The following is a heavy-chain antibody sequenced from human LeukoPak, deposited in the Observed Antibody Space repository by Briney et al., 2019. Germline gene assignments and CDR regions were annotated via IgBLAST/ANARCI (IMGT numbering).Heavy chain of an antibody. D-gene: IGHD5-18*01. V-gene: IGHV6-1*01. CDR2: TYYRSKWYN. CDR1: GDSVSSNSAT. Sequence: SQTLSLTCAISGDSVSSNSATWNWIRQSPSRGLEWLGRTYYRSKWYNDYAVSVKSRITINPDTSKSRFSLQLNSVTPEDTAVYYCTRAGSYGYYWYFDLWGRGTLVTVSS. J-gene: IGHJ2*01. CDR3: TRAGSYGYYWYFDL.